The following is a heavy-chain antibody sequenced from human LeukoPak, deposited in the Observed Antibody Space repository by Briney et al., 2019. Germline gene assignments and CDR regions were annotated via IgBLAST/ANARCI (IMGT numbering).Heavy chain of an antibody. CDR3: ARDTDRRSSPGSWFDP. D-gene: IGHD2-15*01. CDR2: IFYSGHT. J-gene: IGHJ5*02. CDR1: GGSITSHS. V-gene: IGHV4-59*11. Sequence: SETLSLTCTLSGGSITSHSWSWIRQPPRKGLAWIGYIFYSGHTNYNPSLSSRVTISLDASKTQFSLRLCSVTAADTAVYYCARDTDRRSSPGSWFDPWGQGTLVTVSS.